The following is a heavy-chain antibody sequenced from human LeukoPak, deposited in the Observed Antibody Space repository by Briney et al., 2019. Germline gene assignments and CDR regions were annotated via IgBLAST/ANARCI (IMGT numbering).Heavy chain of an antibody. CDR3: AREAVTPYYGMDV. D-gene: IGHD3-10*01. J-gene: IGHJ6*02. Sequence: GGTLRLSCAASGFTFSDYYMSWIRQAPGKGLEWVSYISSSGSTIYYAAFVKGRFTISRDNAKNSLYLQMNSLRAEDTAVYYCAREAVTPYYGMDVWGQGTTVTVSS. CDR1: GFTFSDYY. CDR2: ISSSGSTI. V-gene: IGHV3-11*01.